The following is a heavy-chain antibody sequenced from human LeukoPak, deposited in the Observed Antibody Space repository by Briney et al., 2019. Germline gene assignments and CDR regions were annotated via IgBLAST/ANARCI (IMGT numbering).Heavy chain of an antibody. CDR2: IYYSGST. Sequence: PSETLSLTCTVSGGSISSYYWSWIRQPPGKGLEWIGYIYYSGSTNYNPSLKSRVTISVDTSKNQFSLKLSSVTAADTAVYYCARVAARVVTPPFGSSDLGGRAPLVTVS. D-gene: IGHD4-23*01. CDR1: GGSISSYY. J-gene: IGHJ2*01. CDR3: ARVAARVVTPPFGSSDL. V-gene: IGHV4-59*01.